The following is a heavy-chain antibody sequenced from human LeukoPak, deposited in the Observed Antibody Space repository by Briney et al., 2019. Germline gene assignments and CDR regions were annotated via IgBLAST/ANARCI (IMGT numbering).Heavy chain of an antibody. CDR1: GGSISNSN. CDR3: AKGTYSSSPRDY. Sequence: PSGTLSLTCAVSGGSISNSNWWSWVRQAPGKGLEWGSAISGSGGSTYYAGSVKGRFTISRGNSKNTLFLQMNSLRAEDTAVYYCAKGTYSSSPRDYWGQGTLVTVSS. V-gene: IGHV3-23*01. D-gene: IGHD6-6*01. CDR2: ISGSGGST. J-gene: IGHJ4*02.